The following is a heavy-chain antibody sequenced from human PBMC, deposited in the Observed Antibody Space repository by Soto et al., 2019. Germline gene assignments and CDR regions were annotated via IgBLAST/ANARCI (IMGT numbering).Heavy chain of an antibody. Sequence: QVQLQQWGAGLLKPSETLSLTCAVYGRSFSNPYYYWTWIRQPPGKGMEWIGEVDHSGGTNYSSSLESRVTTSLDSSTSHFSLRRSSVTATDTAVYYCAILNTIGWDFEDCGQGTLVSVSS. CDR1: GRSFSNPYYY. D-gene: IGHD1-26*01. J-gene: IGHJ4*02. V-gene: IGHV4-34*01. CDR3: AILNTIGWDFED. CDR2: VDHSGGT.